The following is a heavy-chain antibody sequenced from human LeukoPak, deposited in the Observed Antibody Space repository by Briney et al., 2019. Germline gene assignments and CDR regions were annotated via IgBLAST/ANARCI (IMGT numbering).Heavy chain of an antibody. J-gene: IGHJ6*02. D-gene: IGHD3-3*01. CDR3: AREKGSYYDFWSGRVTVYGMDV. CDR1: GGSISSGGYY. CDR2: IYYSGST. Sequence: SQTLSLTCTVSGGSISSGGYYWSWIRQHPGKGLEWIGYIYYSGSTYYNPSLKSRVTISVDTSKNQFSLKLSSVTAADTAVYYCAREKGSYYDFWSGRVTVYGMDVWGQGTTVTVSS. V-gene: IGHV4-31*03.